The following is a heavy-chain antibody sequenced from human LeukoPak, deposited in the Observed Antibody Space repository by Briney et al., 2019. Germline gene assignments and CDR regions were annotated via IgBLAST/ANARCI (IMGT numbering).Heavy chain of an antibody. J-gene: IGHJ4*02. V-gene: IGHV3-21*05. Sequence: PGGSLRLSCAASGFTFSLYAMNWVRQAPGKGLEWVSYINDESSDIHYAGSVRGRFTISRDDARQTLYLQLSGLRVEDTAVYYCARDTFQPGLIDSWGQGTLVTVSS. CDR3: ARDTFQPGLIDS. CDR2: INDESSDI. D-gene: IGHD2-2*01. CDR1: GFTFSLYA.